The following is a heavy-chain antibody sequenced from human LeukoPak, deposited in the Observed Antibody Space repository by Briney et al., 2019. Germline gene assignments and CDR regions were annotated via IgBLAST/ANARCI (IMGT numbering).Heavy chain of an antibody. J-gene: IGHJ6*03. CDR1: GGSISSGSYD. V-gene: IGHV4-61*02. Sequence: SETLSLTCTVSGGSISSGSYDWGWLRQPGGKGLEWIVRIYSSGSTNYNPSLRSRATISIATSSNEFSLKLSSVTAADTAVYYCVSSGYNPRFYYYYLDVWGKGTTVTISS. D-gene: IGHD3-22*01. CDR2: IYSSGST. CDR3: VSSGYNPRFYYYYLDV.